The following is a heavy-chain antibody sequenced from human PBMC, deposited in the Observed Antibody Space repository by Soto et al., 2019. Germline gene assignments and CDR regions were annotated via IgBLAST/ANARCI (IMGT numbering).Heavy chain of an antibody. CDR2: IYYAGST. V-gene: IGHV4-61*05. Sequence: LRETLSLTCTVSGGSISSSSYYWGWIRQPPGKGLEFIGYIYYAGSTTYNPSLKSRVTISVDTSKNQFSLQLRSVTAADTAVYYCARLGGYYQALDSWGQGTRVTVSS. CDR1: GGSISSSSYY. D-gene: IGHD3-22*01. J-gene: IGHJ4*02. CDR3: ARLGGYYQALDS.